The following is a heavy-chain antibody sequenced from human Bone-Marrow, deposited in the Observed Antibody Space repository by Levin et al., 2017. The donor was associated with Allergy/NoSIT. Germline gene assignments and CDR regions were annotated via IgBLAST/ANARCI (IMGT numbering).Heavy chain of an antibody. CDR2: INTDTRNP. J-gene: IGHJ4*02. CDR1: GYTFTSYA. D-gene: IGHD2-2*01. Sequence: ASVKVSCKASGYTFTSYAMSWVRQAPGQGLEWMGWINTDTRNPTYAQGFTGRFVFSLDTSVSTTYLQISSLKAEDTAVYYCARGRYCSSARCYGDYWGQGTLVTVSS. CDR3: ARGRYCSSARCYGDY. V-gene: IGHV7-4-1*02.